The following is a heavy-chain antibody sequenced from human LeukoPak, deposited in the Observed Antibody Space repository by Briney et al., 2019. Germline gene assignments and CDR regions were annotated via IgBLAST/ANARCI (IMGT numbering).Heavy chain of an antibody. D-gene: IGHD2-2*01. CDR1: GGSMSRYY. CDR2: IYNSGIT. Sequence: PSETLSITCTVSGGSMSRYYWNWIRQPPGKGVEWIGWIYNSGITNYNPSLKSRVTISVDTSKIQFSLKMSSVTAADTAVYYCAREVRGAFDIWGQGTMVTVSS. CDR3: AREVRGAFDI. V-gene: IGHV4-59*01. J-gene: IGHJ3*02.